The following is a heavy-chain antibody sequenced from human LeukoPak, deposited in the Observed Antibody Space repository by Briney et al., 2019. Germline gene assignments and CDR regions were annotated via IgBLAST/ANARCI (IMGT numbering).Heavy chain of an antibody. CDR1: GGSTSSGNYY. CDR2: IYYSGST. Sequence: PSETLSLTCTVSGGSTSSGNYYWGWIRQPPGKGLEWIGSIYYSGSTYYNPSLKSRVTISVDTSKNQFSLKLSSVTAADTAVHYCARPLDPNWFDPWGQGTLVTVSS. J-gene: IGHJ5*02. V-gene: IGHV4-39*01. CDR3: ARPLDPNWFDP.